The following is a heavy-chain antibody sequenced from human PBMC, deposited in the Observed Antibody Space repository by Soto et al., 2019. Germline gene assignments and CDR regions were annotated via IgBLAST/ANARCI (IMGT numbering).Heavy chain of an antibody. CDR2: IYYSGNT. V-gene: IGHV4-31*03. Sequence: QVQLQESGPGLVKPSQTLSLTCTVSGGSISSGGYYWSWIRQHPETGLEWIGYIYYSGNTYYNPSLKNRVTISIDTSKNQFSMRLSSVTAADTAVYFCARRLTDSVGYYRNWFDPWGQGTVVTVSS. J-gene: IGHJ5*02. D-gene: IGHD3-22*01. CDR3: ARRLTDSVGYYRNWFDP. CDR1: GGSISSGGYY.